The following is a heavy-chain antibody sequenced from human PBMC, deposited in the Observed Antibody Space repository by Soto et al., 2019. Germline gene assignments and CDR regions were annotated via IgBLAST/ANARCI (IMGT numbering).Heavy chain of an antibody. CDR3: ARVVPYFDIMNGPKGMDH. CDR1: SDAIRVEYG. Sequence: SEPLSLTCAVSSDAIRVEYGWSAVRQAPAKGLEWIGEIHHTAGTNYKPSRKSRVSMSVDKSKNEFSLNLRAVTAADTAIYYCARVVPYFDIMNGPKGMDHWGQGALVTVS. V-gene: IGHV4-4*02. CDR2: IHHTAGT. D-gene: IGHD3-9*01. J-gene: IGHJ4*02.